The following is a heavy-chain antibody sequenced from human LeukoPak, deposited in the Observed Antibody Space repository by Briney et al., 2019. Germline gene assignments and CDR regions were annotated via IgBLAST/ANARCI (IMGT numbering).Heavy chain of an antibody. Sequence: GGSLRLSCAASGFTFSDYYMSWIRQAPGKGLEWVSYINSGDSTVYYADSVKGRFTISRDNAKNSLYLQMSSLRSEDTAVYYCARSGHYDFWSGYPSDYYYYYMDVWGKGTTVTVSS. CDR1: GFTFSDYY. CDR3: ARSGHYDFWSGYPSDYYYYYMDV. V-gene: IGHV3-11*01. J-gene: IGHJ6*03. D-gene: IGHD3-3*01. CDR2: INSGDSTV.